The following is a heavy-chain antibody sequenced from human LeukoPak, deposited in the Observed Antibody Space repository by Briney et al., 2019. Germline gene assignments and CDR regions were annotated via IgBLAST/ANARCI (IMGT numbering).Heavy chain of an antibody. CDR1: EFTFSSYA. V-gene: IGHV3-23*01. CDR2: ISGSGGST. Sequence: GGSLRLSCAASEFTFSSYAMQWVRQAPGKGLEWVSGISGSGGSTYYADSVKGRFTISRDNSKNTLYLQMNSLRAEDTAVYYCAKKRVAVAGTRYFDYWGQGTLVTVSS. CDR3: AKKRVAVAGTRYFDY. J-gene: IGHJ4*02. D-gene: IGHD6-19*01.